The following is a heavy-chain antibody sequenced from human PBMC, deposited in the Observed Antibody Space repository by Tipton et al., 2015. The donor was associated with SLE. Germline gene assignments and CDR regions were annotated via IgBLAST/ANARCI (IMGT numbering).Heavy chain of an antibody. J-gene: IGHJ6*02. V-gene: IGHV4-59*12. Sequence: TLSLTCTVSGGSISSYYWSWIRQPPGKGLEWIGYIYDSESTNYNSSLESRVTISVDTSKNQFSLKLSSVTAADTAVYYCARSRDYYYYGMDVWGQGTTVTVSS. CDR1: GGSISSYY. CDR3: ARSRDYYYYGMDV. CDR2: IYDSEST.